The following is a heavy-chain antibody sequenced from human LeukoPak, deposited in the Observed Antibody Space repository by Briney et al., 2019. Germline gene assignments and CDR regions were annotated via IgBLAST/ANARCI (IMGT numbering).Heavy chain of an antibody. CDR3: AKVKPPYSSSWYYFDY. D-gene: IGHD6-13*01. Sequence: QTGGSLRLSCAASGFTFSSYAMSWVRQAPGKGLEWISAISSSGGSTYYADSVKGRFTISRDNSKDTVYLQMNSLRAEDTAVYYCAKVKPPYSSSWYYFDYWGQGTLVTVSS. CDR1: GFTFSSYA. CDR2: ISSSGGST. V-gene: IGHV3-23*01. J-gene: IGHJ4*02.